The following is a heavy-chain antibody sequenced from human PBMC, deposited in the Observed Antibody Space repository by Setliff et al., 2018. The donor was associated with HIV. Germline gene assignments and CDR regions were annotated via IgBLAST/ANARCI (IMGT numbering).Heavy chain of an antibody. V-gene: IGHV1-46*01. CDR2: INPSGGST. CDR3: ARDLKQLAPYYYYYYGMDV. Sequence: GASVKVSCKASGYTFSSYYMHWVRQAPGQGLEWMGMINPSGGSTAYPQKFQGRVTMTRDTSTSTAYMELNSLRSEDTAVYYCARDLKQLAPYYYYYYGMDVWGQGTTVTVSS. D-gene: IGHD6-13*01. J-gene: IGHJ6*02. CDR1: GYTFSSYY.